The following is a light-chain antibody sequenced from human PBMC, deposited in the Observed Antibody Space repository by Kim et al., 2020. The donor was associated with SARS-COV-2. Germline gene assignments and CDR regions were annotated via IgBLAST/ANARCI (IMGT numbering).Light chain of an antibody. CDR1: QRVTGTY. V-gene: IGKV3-20*01. CDR2: DAS. CDR3: QQYGDSPKT. Sequence: FPGERATLSCRASQRVTGTYLAWYQQKPGQAPRLVISDASSRAAGIPDRFSGNGSGTDFTLTISRLEPGDSAVYHCQQYGDSPKTFGQGTKVEIK. J-gene: IGKJ1*01.